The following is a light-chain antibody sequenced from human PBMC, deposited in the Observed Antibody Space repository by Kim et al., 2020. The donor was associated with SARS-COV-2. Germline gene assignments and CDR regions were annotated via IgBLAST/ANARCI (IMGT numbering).Light chain of an antibody. J-gene: IGLJ3*02. Sequence: QSVLTQPPSASGTPGQTVTISCSGSSSNIGMNHVYWYQQLPGTAPKLLIYRNNKRPSGIPDRISGSKSDTSASLAISGLRSEDEAEYYCATWEDSLSGEVFGGGTQLTVL. V-gene: IGLV1-47*01. CDR1: SSNIGMNH. CDR2: RNN. CDR3: ATWEDSLSGEV.